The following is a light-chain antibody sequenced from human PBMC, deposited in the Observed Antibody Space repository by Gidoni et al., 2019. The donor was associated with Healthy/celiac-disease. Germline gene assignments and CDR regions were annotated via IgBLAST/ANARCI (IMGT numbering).Light chain of an antibody. CDR1: SSDVGSYNL. J-gene: IGLJ3*02. CDR2: EGS. V-gene: IGLV2-23*01. Sequence: QSALTQPASVSGSPGPSITISCTGTSSDVGSYNLVSWYQQHPGKAPKLMIYEGSKRPSGVSNRFSGSKSGNTASLTISGLQAEDEADYYCCSYAGSHWVFGGGTKLTVL. CDR3: CSYAGSHWV.